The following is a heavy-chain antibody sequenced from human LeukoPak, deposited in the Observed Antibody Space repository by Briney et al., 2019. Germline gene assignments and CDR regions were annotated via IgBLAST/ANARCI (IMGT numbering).Heavy chain of an antibody. CDR2: IYYSGST. CDR3: VRGQGIAVAGYDY. V-gene: IGHV4-59*01. J-gene: IGHJ4*02. CDR1: GGSISSYY. Sequence: SETLSLTCTVSGGSISSYYWSWIRQPPGKGLGWIGYIYYSGSTSYNPSLKSRVTISVDTSKNQFSLKLSSVTAADTAVYYCVRGQGIAVAGYDYWGQGTLVTVSS. D-gene: IGHD6-19*01.